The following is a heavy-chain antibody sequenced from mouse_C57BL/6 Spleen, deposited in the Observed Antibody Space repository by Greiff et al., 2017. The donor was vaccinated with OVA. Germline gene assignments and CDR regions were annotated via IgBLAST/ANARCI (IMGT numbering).Heavy chain of an antibody. J-gene: IGHJ3*01. V-gene: IGHV3-6*01. CDR2: ISYDGSN. CDR1: GYSITSGYY. CDR3: AREIWGYCGNCRGFAY. D-gene: IGHD2-1*01. Sequence: EVKLMESGPGLVKPSQSLSLTCSVTGYSITSGYYWNWIRQFPGNKLEWMGYISYDGSNNYNPSLKNRISITRDTSKNQFFLKLNSVTTEDTATXYCAREIWGYCGNCRGFAYGRRGTLVTVS.